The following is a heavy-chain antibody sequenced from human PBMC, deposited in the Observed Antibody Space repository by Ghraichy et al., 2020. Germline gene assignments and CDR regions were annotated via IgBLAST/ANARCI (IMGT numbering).Heavy chain of an antibody. CDR1: GFTFSSYS. Sequence: LSLTCAASGFTFSSYSMNWVRQAPGKGLEWVSYISSSTTIYYADSVKGRFTISRDNAKNSLFLQMNSLRDEDTAVYYCARDLVLTGTLWHWGQGTLVTVSS. J-gene: IGHJ4*02. V-gene: IGHV3-48*02. CDR3: ARDLVLTGTLWH. D-gene: IGHD1-7*01. CDR2: ISSSTTI.